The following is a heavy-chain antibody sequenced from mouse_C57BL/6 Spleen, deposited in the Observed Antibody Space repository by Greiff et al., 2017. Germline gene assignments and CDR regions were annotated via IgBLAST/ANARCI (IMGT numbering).Heavy chain of an antibody. Sequence: EVQVVESGGGLVQPGESLKLSCESNEYEFPSHDMSWVRKTPEKRLELVAAINSDGGSTYYPDTMERRFIISRDNTKKTLYLQMSSLRSEDTALYYCARQAGIYYYGSSYGNWFAYWGQGTLVTVSA. J-gene: IGHJ3*01. CDR1: EYEFPSHD. CDR2: INSDGGST. V-gene: IGHV5-2*01. D-gene: IGHD1-1*01. CDR3: ARQAGIYYYGSSYGNWFAY.